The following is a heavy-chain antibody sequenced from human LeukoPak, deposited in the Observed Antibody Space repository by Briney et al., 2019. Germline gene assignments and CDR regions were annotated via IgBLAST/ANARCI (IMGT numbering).Heavy chain of an antibody. CDR3: ARDRSCSSTSCSGIFDY. Sequence: GGSLRLSCAASGFTFSSYAMHWVRQAPGKGLEWVAVISYDGSNKYYADSVKGRFTISRDNSKNTLYLQMNSLRAEDTAVYYCARDRSCSSTSCSGIFDYWGQGTLVTVSS. V-gene: IGHV3-30-3*01. D-gene: IGHD2-2*01. CDR2: ISYDGSNK. J-gene: IGHJ4*02. CDR1: GFTFSSYA.